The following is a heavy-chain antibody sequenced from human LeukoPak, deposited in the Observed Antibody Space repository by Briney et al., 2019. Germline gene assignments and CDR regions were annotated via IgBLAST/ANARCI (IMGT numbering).Heavy chain of an antibody. CDR1: GFTFGSYS. CDR2: ISSSSSTI. V-gene: IGHV3-48*02. Sequence: GGSLRLSCAASGFTFGSYSMNWVRQAPGKGLEWVSYISSSSSTIYYADSVKGRFTIPRDNAKNSLYLQMNSLRDEDTAVYYCARRQLWPDYGMDVWGQGTTVTVSS. J-gene: IGHJ6*02. D-gene: IGHD5-18*01. CDR3: ARRQLWPDYGMDV.